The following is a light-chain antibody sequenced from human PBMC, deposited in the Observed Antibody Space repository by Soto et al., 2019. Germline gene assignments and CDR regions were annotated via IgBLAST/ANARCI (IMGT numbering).Light chain of an antibody. V-gene: IGLV1-36*01. CDR2: YDD. J-gene: IGLJ1*01. Sequence: QSVLTQPPSVSEAPRQRVTISCSGSSSNIGNNAVNWYQQLPGKAPKLLIYYDDLLPSGVSDRFSGSKSGTSASLATSGLQSEDEADYYCAAWDDSLNGQVFGTGTKLTVL. CDR1: SSNIGNNA. CDR3: AAWDDSLNGQV.